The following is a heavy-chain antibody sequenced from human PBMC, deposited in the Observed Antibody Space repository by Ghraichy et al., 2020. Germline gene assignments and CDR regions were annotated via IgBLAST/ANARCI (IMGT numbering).Heavy chain of an antibody. CDR1: GDSISSYY. CDR3: ARDRRISTAPNDAFDI. D-gene: IGHD2/OR15-2a*01. CDR2: IYYTGST. V-gene: IGHV4-59*01. J-gene: IGHJ3*02. Sequence: GSLSLTCTVSGDSISSYYWSWIRQPPGKGLEWLGYIYYTGSTNYDPSLKSRVTISIDTSKTQFSPKLSSVTPADTAMYYCARDRRISTAPNDAFDIWGQGTMVTVSS.